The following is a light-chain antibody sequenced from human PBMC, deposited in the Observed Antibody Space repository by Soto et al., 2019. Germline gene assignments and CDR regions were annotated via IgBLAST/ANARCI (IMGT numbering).Light chain of an antibody. Sequence: QSALTQPASVSGSPGQSITISCIGTSSDFGAYKYVSWLQQHPCKAPKLMIYEVSNRPSGISSRFSGSKSGNTASLTISGLQAEDDAQDYCSSYTSTSTLLFGGGTKLTVL. CDR1: SSDFGAYKY. CDR3: SSYTSTSTLL. CDR2: EVS. J-gene: IGLJ2*01. V-gene: IGLV2-14*01.